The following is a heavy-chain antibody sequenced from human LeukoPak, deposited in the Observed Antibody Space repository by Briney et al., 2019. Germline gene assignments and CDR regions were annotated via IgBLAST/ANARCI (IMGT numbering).Heavy chain of an antibody. CDR1: GYTFTGYY. Sequence: ASVKVSCKASGYTFTGYYMRWVRQAPGQGLEWMGWINPNSGGTNYAQKFQGRVTMTRDTSISTAYMELSRLRADDTAVYYCARGVFYPFGEIDYWGEGTLVTVSS. J-gene: IGHJ4*02. V-gene: IGHV1-2*02. CDR2: INPNSGGT. D-gene: IGHD3-10*01. CDR3: ARGVFYPFGEIDY.